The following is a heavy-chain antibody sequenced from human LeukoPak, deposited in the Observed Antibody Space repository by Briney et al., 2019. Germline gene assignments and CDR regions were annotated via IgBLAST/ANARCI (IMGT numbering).Heavy chain of an antibody. CDR3: ARASRSMVRGVIGHYYYYGMDV. D-gene: IGHD3-10*01. CDR2: IYYSGST. J-gene: IGHJ6*02. V-gene: IGHV4-59*08. Sequence: PSETLSLTCTVSGGSIGSYYWSWIRQPPGKGLEWIGYIYYSGSTNYNPSLKSRVTISVDTSKNQFSLKLSSVTAADTAAYYCARASRSMVRGVIGHYYYYGMDVWGQGTTVTVSS. CDR1: GGSIGSYY.